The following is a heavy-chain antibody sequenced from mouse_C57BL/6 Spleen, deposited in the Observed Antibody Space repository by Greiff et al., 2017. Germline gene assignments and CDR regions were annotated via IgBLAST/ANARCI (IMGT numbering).Heavy chain of an antibody. D-gene: IGHD2-4*01. V-gene: IGHV5-15*01. Sequence: EVKVVESGGGLVQPGGSLKLSCAASGFTFSDYGMAWVRQAPRKGPEWVAFISNLAYSIYYADTVTGRFTISRENAKNTLYLEMSSLRSEDTAMYYGARHEYDYPWFAYWGQGTLVTVSA. CDR1: GFTFSDYG. CDR2: ISNLAYSI. CDR3: ARHEYDYPWFAY. J-gene: IGHJ3*01.